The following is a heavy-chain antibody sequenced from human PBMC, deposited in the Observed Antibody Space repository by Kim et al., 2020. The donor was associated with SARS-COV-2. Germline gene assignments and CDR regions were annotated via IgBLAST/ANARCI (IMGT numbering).Heavy chain of an antibody. CDR3: VSPDDSSGYLGV. CDR1: GGSISSSSYY. Sequence: SETLSLTCTVSGGSISSSSYYWGWIRQPPGKGLEWIGSIYYSGSTYYNPSLKSRVTISVDTSKNQFSLKLSSVTAADTAVYYCVSPDDSSGYLGVWGQGTTVTVSS. J-gene: IGHJ6*02. D-gene: IGHD3-22*01. CDR2: IYYSGST. V-gene: IGHV4-39*07.